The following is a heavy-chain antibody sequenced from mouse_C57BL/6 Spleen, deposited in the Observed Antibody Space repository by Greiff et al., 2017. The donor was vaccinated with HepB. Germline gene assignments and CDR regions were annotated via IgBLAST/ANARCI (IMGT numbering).Heavy chain of an antibody. V-gene: IGHV14-1*01. CDR2: IDPEDGDT. CDR1: GFNIKDYY. D-gene: IGHD1-1*01. Sequence: EVQLQQSGAELVRPGASVKLSCTASGFNIKDYYMHWVKQRPEQGLEWIGRIDPEDGDTEYAPKFQGKATMTADTSSNTAYLQLSSLTSEDTAVYYCTPLIYYYGSSYAYAMDYWGQGTSVTVSS. CDR3: TPLIYYYGSSYAYAMDY. J-gene: IGHJ4*01.